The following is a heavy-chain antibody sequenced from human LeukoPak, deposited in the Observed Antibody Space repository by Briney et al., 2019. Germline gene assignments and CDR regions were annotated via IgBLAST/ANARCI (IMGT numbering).Heavy chain of an antibody. CDR2: IKQDGSEK. CDR3: ARAVAAPDDAFDI. D-gene: IGHD6-19*01. J-gene: IGHJ3*02. V-gene: IGHV3-7*03. CDR1: GFTFSSYW. Sequence: GGSLRLSCAASGFTFSSYWMSWVRQAPGKGLEWVANIKQDGSEKYYVDSVKGRFTISRDSAKNSLYLQMNSLRAEDTALYYCARAVAAPDDAFDIWGQGTMVTVSS.